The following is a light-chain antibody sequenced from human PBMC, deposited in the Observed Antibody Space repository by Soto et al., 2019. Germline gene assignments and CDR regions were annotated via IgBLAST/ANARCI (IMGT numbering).Light chain of an antibody. CDR3: QQYHSYYPAT. CDR1: QIISTG. V-gene: IGKV1-5*01. Sequence: DIQMTQSPSTLSASVGDRVTITCRASQIISTGLAWYQQKPGKAPKLLIYDASSLHSGVPSRFSGGGSGTEFPLTINRLQADDFETYYCQQYHSYYPATFGQGTKLEIK. CDR2: DAS. J-gene: IGKJ2*01.